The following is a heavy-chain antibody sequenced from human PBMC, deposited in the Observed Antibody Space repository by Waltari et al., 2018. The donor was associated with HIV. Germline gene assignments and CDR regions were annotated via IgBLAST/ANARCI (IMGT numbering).Heavy chain of an antibody. D-gene: IGHD3-10*01. J-gene: IGHJ4*02. V-gene: IGHV3-23*01. CDR1: GFTFGGYA. CDR2: ISGSGGST. Sequence: EVQLLEAGGDLVQPGGSLRLPCAASGFTFGGYAMTWVRLAPGKGLEWVSGISGSGGSTFYADSVKGRFAISRDNSKNTLYLQMNTLRAEDTAVYYCAKFRGSGSDYWGQGAQVTVSS. CDR3: AKFRGSGSDY.